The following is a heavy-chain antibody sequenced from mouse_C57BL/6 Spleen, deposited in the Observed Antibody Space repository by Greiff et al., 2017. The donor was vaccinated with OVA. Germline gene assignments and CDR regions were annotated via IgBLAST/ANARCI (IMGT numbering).Heavy chain of an antibody. J-gene: IGHJ2*01. CDR2: IHPNSGSS. V-gene: IGHV1-64*01. CDR1: GYTFTSYW. Sequence: QVQLQQPGAELVKPGASVKLSCKASGYTFTSYWMHWVKQRPGQGLEWIGMIHPNSGSSNYNEKFKSKATLTEDKSSSTAYMQLISLTSEDSAVYYCATNPLDCYGSSGDDWGQGTTLTVSS. CDR3: ATNPLDCYGSSGDD. D-gene: IGHD1-1*01.